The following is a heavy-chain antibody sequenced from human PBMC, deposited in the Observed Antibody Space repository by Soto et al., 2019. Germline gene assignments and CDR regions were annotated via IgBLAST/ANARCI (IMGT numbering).Heavy chain of an antibody. D-gene: IGHD2-15*01. Sequence: RGESLKISCEGSGYSFTSYWIGWVRQMPGKGLEWMGIIYPGDSDTRYSPSFQGQVTISADKSISTAYLQWSSLKASDTAMYYCARGLVVAARYYYYGMDVWGQGTTVTVSS. CDR1: GYSFTSYW. CDR3: ARGLVVAARYYYYGMDV. CDR2: IYPGDSDT. V-gene: IGHV5-51*01. J-gene: IGHJ6*02.